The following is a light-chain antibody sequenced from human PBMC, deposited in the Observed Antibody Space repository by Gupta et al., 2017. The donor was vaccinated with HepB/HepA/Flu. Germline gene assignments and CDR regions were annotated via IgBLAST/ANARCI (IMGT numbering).Light chain of an antibody. J-gene: IGKJ2*01. CDR3: QQTYGAPVT. CDR1: QNIAIY. Sequence: DIQMTQSPSSLSAFVGDRVTITCRASQNIAIYLNWYQQKPGKPPELLIYATSNLKSGVPPRFSGSGSGTNFSLTISLLQPDDFASYYCQQTYGAPVTFGQGTRLDIK. CDR2: ATS. V-gene: IGKV1-39*01.